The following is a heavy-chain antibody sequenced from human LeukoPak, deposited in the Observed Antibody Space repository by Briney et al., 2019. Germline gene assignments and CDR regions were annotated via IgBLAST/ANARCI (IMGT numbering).Heavy chain of an antibody. CDR3: ARLTMIVVGRLDY. CDR2: IYYSGST. D-gene: IGHD3-22*01. CDR1: GGSISSSSYY. J-gene: IGHJ4*02. Sequence: KPSETLSLTCTVSGGSISSSSYYRGWIRQPPGKGLEWIGSIYYSGSTYYNPSLKSRVTISVDTSKNQFSLKLSSVTAADTAVYYCARLTMIVVGRLDYWGQGTLVTVSS. V-gene: IGHV4-39*01.